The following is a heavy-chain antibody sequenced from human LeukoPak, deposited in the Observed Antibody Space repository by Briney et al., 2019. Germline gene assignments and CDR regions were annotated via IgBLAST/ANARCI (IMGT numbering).Heavy chain of an antibody. CDR3: ARFGELLYWFDP. J-gene: IGHJ5*02. CDR2: IYYSGST. D-gene: IGHD3-10*01. CDR1: GGSISSGGYY. Sequence: PSETLSLTCTVSGGSISSGGYYWSWIRQHPGKGLEWIGYIYYSGSTYYNPSLKSRVTISVDTSKNQFSLKLSSVTAADTAVYYCARFGELLYWFDPWGQGTLVTVSS. V-gene: IGHV4-31*03.